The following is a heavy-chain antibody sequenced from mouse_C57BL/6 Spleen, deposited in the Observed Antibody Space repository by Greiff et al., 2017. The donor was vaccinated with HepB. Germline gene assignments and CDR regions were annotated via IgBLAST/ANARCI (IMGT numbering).Heavy chain of an antibody. D-gene: IGHD1-1*01. CDR1: GFTFSSYG. CDR2: ISSGGSYT. V-gene: IGHV5-6*01. J-gene: IGHJ1*03. Sequence: EVQVVESGGDLVKPGGSLKLSCAASGFTFSSYGMSWVRQTPDKRLEWVATISSGGSYTYYPDSVKGRFTISRDNAKNTLYLQMSSLKSEDTAMYYCARLYGSSHWYFDVWGTGTTVTVSS. CDR3: ARLYGSSHWYFDV.